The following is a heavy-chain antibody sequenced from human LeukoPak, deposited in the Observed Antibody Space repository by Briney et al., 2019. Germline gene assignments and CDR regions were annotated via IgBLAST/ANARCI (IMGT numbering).Heavy chain of an antibody. J-gene: IGHJ4*02. Sequence: SETLSLTCTVSGDSINPYYWSWIRQPPGKGLEWIGYIYYSGSTNYNPCLKSRVTISVDMSKNQFSLKLTSVTAADTAVYYCARNYYGSGSYYNFDYWGQGTRVTVSS. V-gene: IGHV4-59*01. CDR1: GDSINPYY. CDR2: IYYSGST. D-gene: IGHD3-10*01. CDR3: ARNYYGSGSYYNFDY.